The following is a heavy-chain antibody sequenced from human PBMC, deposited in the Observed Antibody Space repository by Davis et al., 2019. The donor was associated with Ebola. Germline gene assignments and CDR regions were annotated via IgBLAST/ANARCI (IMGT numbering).Heavy chain of an antibody. CDR3: AKVGYYDYWSGYSELDP. V-gene: IGHV1-2*02. CDR2: INPNSGDT. J-gene: IGHJ5*02. CDR1: GHTFSGYY. Sequence: ASVKVSCKASGHTFSGYYIHWVRQAPGQGLEWMGWINPNSGDTKYAQKFQGRVTMTRDTSITTVYMELSSLRSDDTAVYYCAKVGYYDYWSGYSELDPWGQGSLVTVSS. D-gene: IGHD3-3*01.